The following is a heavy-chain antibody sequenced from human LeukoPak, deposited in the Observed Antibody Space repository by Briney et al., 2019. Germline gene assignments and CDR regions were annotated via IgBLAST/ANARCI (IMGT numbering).Heavy chain of an antibody. D-gene: IGHD5-12*01. CDR2: IYSGGST. Sequence: PGGSLRLSCAASGLTFSNYAMSWVRQAPGKGLEWVSAIYSGGSTYYADSVKGRFTISRDNSKNTLYLQMNSLRAEDTAVYYCARWRYSGYEGFDYWGQGTLVTVSS. J-gene: IGHJ4*02. CDR3: ARWRYSGYEGFDY. V-gene: IGHV3-53*01. CDR1: GLTFSNYA.